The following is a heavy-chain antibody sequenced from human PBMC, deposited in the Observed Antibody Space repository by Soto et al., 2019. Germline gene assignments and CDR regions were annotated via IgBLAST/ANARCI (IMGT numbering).Heavy chain of an antibody. CDR2: IIPIFGTA. CDR1: GGTFSSYA. V-gene: IGHV1-69*13. D-gene: IGHD3-10*01. CDR3: ARESITMVRGNRQNWFDP. Sequence: SVKVSCRASGGTFSSYAISWGREAPGQGLEWMGGIIPIFGTANYAQKFQGRVTITADESTSTAYMELSSLRSEDTAVYYCARESITMVRGNRQNWFDPWGQGTLVTVSS. J-gene: IGHJ5*02.